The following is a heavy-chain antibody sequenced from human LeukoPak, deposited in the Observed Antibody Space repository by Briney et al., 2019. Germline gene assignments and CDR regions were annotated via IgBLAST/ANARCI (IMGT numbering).Heavy chain of an antibody. CDR2: VDPEDGET. J-gene: IGHJ4*02. V-gene: IGHV1-69-2*01. CDR1: GYTFTGYY. Sequence: ASVKISCKASGYTFTGYYMHWVQQAPGKGLEWMGRVDPEDGETIYAEKFQGRVTITADTSTDTAYMELSSLRSEDTAVYYCATGPSGSYSYWGQGTLVTVSS. CDR3: ATGPSGSYSY. D-gene: IGHD1-26*01.